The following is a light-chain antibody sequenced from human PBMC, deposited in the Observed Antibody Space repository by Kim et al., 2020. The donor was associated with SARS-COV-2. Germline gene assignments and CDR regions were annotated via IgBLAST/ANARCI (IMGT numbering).Light chain of an antibody. CDR2: AAS. V-gene: IGKV1-39*01. Sequence: DIQMTQSPSSLSASVGDRVTITCRASQIINRYLNWYQQQPGKAPKLLIYAASSLQSGVPSRFSGSGSGTDFTLTISSLQPEDFAIYYCQQNYRTFTFGGGTKVDIK. CDR3: QQNYRTFT. J-gene: IGKJ4*01. CDR1: QIINRY.